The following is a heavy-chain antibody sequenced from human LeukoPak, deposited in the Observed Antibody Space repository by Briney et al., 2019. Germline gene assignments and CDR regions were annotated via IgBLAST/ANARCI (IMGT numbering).Heavy chain of an antibody. CDR1: GYTFTGYY. D-gene: IGHD3-10*01. V-gene: IGHV1-2*02. J-gene: IGHJ4*02. CDR3: GRDYGTLVRGVVDY. Sequence: EASVKVSCKASGYTFTGYYMHWVRQAPGKGLEWMGWIEPNSGYTHYAQKFQGRVTMTRDTSISTAYMELSRLRSDDTAVYYCGRDYGTLVRGVVDYWGQGTLVTVSS. CDR2: IEPNSGYT.